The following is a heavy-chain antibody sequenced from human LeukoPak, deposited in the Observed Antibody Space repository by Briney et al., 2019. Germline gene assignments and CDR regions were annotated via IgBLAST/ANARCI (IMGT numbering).Heavy chain of an antibody. CDR1: GFTFSDYY. Sequence: GGSLRLSCAASGFTFSDYYMSWIRQAPGKGLEWVSYISSSGTTISYTDSVKGRFTISRDSAKNSLYLQMNSLRAEDTAVYYCARVWNDGFDYWGQGTLVTVSS. D-gene: IGHD1-1*01. V-gene: IGHV3-11*01. CDR3: ARVWNDGFDY. CDR2: ISSSGTTI. J-gene: IGHJ4*02.